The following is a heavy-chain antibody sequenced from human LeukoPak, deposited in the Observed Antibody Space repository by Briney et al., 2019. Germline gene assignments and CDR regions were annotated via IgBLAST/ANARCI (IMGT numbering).Heavy chain of an antibody. CDR2: IYTSGST. Sequence: PSETLSLTCTVSGGSISSGSYYWSWIRQPAGKGLEWIGRIYTSGSTNYNPSLKSRVTISVDTSKNQFSLKLSSVTAADTAVYYCARASSGENVPYCSGGSCYVSRGSHPRQSPANKYYYYYYMDVWGKGTTVTVSS. CDR3: ARASSGENVPYCSGGSCYVSRGSHPRQSPANKYYYYYYMDV. J-gene: IGHJ6*03. CDR1: GGSISSGSYY. V-gene: IGHV4-61*02. D-gene: IGHD2-15*01.